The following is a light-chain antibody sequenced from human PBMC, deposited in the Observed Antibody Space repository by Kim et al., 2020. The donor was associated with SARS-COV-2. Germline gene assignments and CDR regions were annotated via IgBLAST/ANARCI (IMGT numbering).Light chain of an antibody. CDR2: RDN. CDR3: QVWDSSAGV. V-gene: IGLV3-9*01. Sequence: SYELTQPLSVSVALGQTARITCGGNNFGTKNVHWYQQKPGQAPALVIYRDNNRPSGIPERFSGSTSGNTATLTISRAQAGDEADYYCQVWDSSAGVFGGGTQLTVL. J-gene: IGLJ3*02. CDR1: NFGTKN.